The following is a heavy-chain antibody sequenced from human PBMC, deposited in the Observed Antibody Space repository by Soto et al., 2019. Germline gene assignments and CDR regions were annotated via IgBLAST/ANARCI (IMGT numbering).Heavy chain of an antibody. Sequence: QVQLVQSGAEVKKPGSSVKVSCKASGYIFSSYAISWVRQAPGQGLEWVGGIFPIFGRANYAQKFQGRVTITADESTSTGYMELSSLRSEDTAVFFCARQLERGLYYFDLWGQGTLITVSS. J-gene: IGHJ4*02. CDR2: IFPIFGRA. V-gene: IGHV1-69*01. CDR1: GYIFSSYA. CDR3: ARQLERGLYYFDL. D-gene: IGHD1-1*01.